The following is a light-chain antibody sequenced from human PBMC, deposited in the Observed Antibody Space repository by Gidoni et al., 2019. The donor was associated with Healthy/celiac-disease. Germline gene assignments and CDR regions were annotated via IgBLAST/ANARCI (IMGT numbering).Light chain of an antibody. CDR3: QQANSVLMCS. CDR2: AAS. J-gene: IGKJ2*04. Sequence: DIQLTQSPSSVSASVGDRVTITCRASQGISSWLDWYQQKPGKAPKLLIYAASSVQRGVPSRVSGSGSGTDFTLTISSLQTEEFATYYCQQANSVLMCSFGQXTKLEIK. CDR1: QGISSW. V-gene: IGKV1-12*01.